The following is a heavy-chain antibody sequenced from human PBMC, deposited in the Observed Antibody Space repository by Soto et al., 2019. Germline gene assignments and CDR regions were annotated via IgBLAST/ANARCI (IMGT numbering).Heavy chain of an antibody. J-gene: IGHJ6*02. V-gene: IGHV1-18*01. CDR3: ASDLIFCSVFICFDIPYYYYYGMDV. Sequence: ASVKVSCKASGYTFTSYGISWVRQAPGQGLEWMGWISAYNGNTNYAQKLQGRVTMTTDTSTSTAYMELRSLRSDDTAVYYCASDLIFCSVFICFDIPYYYYYGMDVWGQGTTVTVSS. CDR1: GYTFTSYG. D-gene: IGHD3-9*01. CDR2: ISAYNGNT.